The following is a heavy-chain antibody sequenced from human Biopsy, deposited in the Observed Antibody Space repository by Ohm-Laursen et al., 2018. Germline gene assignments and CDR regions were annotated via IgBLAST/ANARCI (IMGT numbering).Heavy chain of an antibody. V-gene: IGHV4-59*08. CDR1: GGSISGSS. D-gene: IGHD6-19*01. J-gene: IGHJ3*02. Sequence: PSHTLSLTCTVSGGSISGSSWSWIRQAPGKGLEWIGYISYSRDTNYNPSLKSRITISVDTSKNQFSLKLTSVTAADTAVYYCAKHGSGWTGDDAFHIWGQGTMVTVSS. CDR3: AKHGSGWTGDDAFHI. CDR2: ISYSRDT.